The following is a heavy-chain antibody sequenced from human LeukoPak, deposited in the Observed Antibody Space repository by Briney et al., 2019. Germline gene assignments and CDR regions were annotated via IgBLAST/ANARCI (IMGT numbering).Heavy chain of an antibody. V-gene: IGHV3-23*01. Sequence: GGSLRLSCAASGFTFSSYGMSWVRQAPGKGLEWVSSISGSGGSTYYADSVKGRFTISRDNPKNTLYLQMNSLRVEDTAVYYCARDSARGGFDYWGQGTLVTVSS. J-gene: IGHJ4*02. D-gene: IGHD3-10*01. CDR2: ISGSGGST. CDR3: ARDSARGGFDY. CDR1: GFTFSSYG.